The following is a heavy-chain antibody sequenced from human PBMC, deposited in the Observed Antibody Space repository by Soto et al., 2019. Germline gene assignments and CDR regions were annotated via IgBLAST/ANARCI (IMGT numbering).Heavy chain of an antibody. CDR1: GGSISSGGYS. CDR2: IYHSGST. CDR3: ARGYYTTTTNWFDP. V-gene: IGHV4-30-2*01. D-gene: IGHD1-1*01. J-gene: IGHJ5*02. Sequence: SETLSLTCAVSGGSISSGGYSWSWIRQPPGKGLEWIGYIYHSGSTYYNPSLKSRVTISVDRSKNQFSLKLSSVTAAGTAVYYCARGYYTTTTNWFDPWGQGTLVTVSS.